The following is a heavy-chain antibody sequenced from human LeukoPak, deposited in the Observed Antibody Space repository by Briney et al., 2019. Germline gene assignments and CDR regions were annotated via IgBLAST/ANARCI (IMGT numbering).Heavy chain of an antibody. V-gene: IGHV4-34*01. CDR3: ARAGYSYGYVPYYYYGMDV. Sequence: SETLSLTCAVYGGSFSGYYWSWIRQPPGKGLEWIGEINHSGSTNYNPSLKSRVTISVATSKNQFSLKLSSVTAADTAVYYRARAGYSYGYVPYYYYGMDVWGKGTTVTVSS. D-gene: IGHD5-18*01. J-gene: IGHJ6*04. CDR1: GGSFSGYY. CDR2: INHSGST.